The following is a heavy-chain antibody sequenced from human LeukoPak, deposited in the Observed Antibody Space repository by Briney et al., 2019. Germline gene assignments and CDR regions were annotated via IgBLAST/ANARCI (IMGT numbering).Heavy chain of an antibody. Sequence: GGSLRLSCAASGFTFSDYAMTWVRQTPGKGLEWVATISGSGVMTYYADSVKGRFTISRDNSKNTLYVQMKSLRAEDTAVYYCATGTYYNILTGYSRRRYFEHWGQGTLVTVSS. V-gene: IGHV3-23*01. CDR3: ATGTYYNILTGYSRRRYFEH. CDR1: GFTFSDYA. CDR2: ISGSGVMT. J-gene: IGHJ4*02. D-gene: IGHD3-9*01.